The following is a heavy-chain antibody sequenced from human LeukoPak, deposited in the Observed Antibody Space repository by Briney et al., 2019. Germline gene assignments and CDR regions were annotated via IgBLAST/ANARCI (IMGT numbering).Heavy chain of an antibody. J-gene: IGHJ4*02. CDR1: GFTFSSYE. Sequence: PGGSLRLSCAASGFTFSSYEMNWVRQAPGKGLEWVSYISSSGSTIYYADSVKGRFTISRDNAKNSLYLQMNSPRAEDTAVYYCARYDILTGYYYFDFWGQGTLVTVSS. CDR3: ARYDILTGYYYFDF. D-gene: IGHD3-9*01. CDR2: ISSSGSTI. V-gene: IGHV3-48*03.